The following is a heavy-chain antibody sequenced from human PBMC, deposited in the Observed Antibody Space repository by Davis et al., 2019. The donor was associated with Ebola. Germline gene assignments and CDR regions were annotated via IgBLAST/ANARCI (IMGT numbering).Heavy chain of an antibody. CDR1: GYTFTSYG. V-gene: IGHV1-69*13. CDR2: IIPIFGTA. D-gene: IGHD6-19*01. CDR3: ARHLRIRVAVAGANYYYYGMDV. Sequence: SVKVSCKASGYTFTSYGISWVRQAPGQGLEWMGGIIPIFGTANYAQKFQGRVTITADESTSTAYMELSSLRSEDTAVYYCARHLRIRVAVAGANYYYYGMDVWGQGTTVTVSS. J-gene: IGHJ6*02.